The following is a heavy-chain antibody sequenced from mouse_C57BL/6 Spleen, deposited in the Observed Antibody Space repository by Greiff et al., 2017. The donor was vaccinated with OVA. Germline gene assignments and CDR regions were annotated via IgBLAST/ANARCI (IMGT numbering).Heavy chain of an antibody. D-gene: IGHD1-1*01. CDR3: ARFTTDYYAMDY. CDR2: INPGSGGT. V-gene: IGHV1-54*01. J-gene: IGHJ4*01. Sequence: VQLQQSGAELVRPGTSVKVSCKASGYAFTNYLIEWVKQRPGQGLECIGVINPGSGGTNYNEKFKGKATLTADKSSSTAYMQLSSLTSEDSAVYFCARFTTDYYAMDYWGQGTSVTVSS. CDR1: GYAFTNYL.